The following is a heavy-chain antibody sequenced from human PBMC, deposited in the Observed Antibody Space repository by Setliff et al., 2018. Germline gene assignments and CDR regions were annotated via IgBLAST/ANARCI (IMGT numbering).Heavy chain of an antibody. CDR3: ARGPLDFVVLPAAGKFDY. CDR1: GYSFITFG. J-gene: IGHJ4*02. D-gene: IGHD2-2*01. CDR2: ISPYNENT. Sequence: ASVKVSCKTSGYSFITFGISWVRQAPGQGLEWMGWISPYNENTNYAQKFQGRVTKTTDTSTTTVYMELRSLRSDDTAVYYCARGPLDFVVLPAAGKFDYWGQGTLVTVSS. V-gene: IGHV1-18*01.